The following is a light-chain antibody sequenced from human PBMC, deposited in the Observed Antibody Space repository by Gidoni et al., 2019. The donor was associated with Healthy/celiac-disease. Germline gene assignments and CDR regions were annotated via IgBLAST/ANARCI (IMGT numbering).Light chain of an antibody. CDR1: SSDGGSYNL. V-gene: IGLV2-23*02. CDR3: CSYAGSSTFVV. Sequence: QSALTQPASVSGSHGQSITLSCTGTSSDGGSYNLVAWYQQHPGKAPKLMIYEVSKRPSGVSNRFSGSKSGNTASLTISGLQAEDEADYYCCSYAGSSTFVVFGGGTKLTVL. J-gene: IGLJ2*01. CDR2: EVS.